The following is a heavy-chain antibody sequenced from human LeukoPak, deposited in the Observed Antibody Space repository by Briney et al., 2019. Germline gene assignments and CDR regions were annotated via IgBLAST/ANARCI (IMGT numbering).Heavy chain of an antibody. D-gene: IGHD3-22*01. V-gene: IGHV1-8*01. CDR1: GYTFTSYD. Sequence: ASVKVSCKASGYTFTSYDINWVRQATGQGLEWMGWMNPNSDNTGYAQEIQGRVTMTRNISISTAYMELSSLRSEDTAVYYCARGYYDSSGYSPFGYWGQGTLVTVSS. CDR3: ARGYYDSSGYSPFGY. J-gene: IGHJ4*02. CDR2: MNPNSDNT.